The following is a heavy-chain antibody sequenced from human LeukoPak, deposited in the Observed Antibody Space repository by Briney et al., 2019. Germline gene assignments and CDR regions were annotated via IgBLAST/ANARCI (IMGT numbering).Heavy chain of an antibody. J-gene: IGHJ6*02. V-gene: IGHV4-59*01. D-gene: IGHD5-18*01. Sequence: SETLSLTCTVSGGSISSYYWSWIRQPPGKGLEWIGYIYYSGSTNYNPSLKSRVTISVDTSKNQFSLKLSSVTAADTAVYYCARGRFIQLWGFGYGMDVWGQGTTVTVSS. CDR2: IYYSGST. CDR1: GGSISSYY. CDR3: ARGRFIQLWGFGYGMDV.